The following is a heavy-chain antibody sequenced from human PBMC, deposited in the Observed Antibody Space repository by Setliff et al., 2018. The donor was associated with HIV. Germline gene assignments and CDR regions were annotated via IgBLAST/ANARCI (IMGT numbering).Heavy chain of an antibody. D-gene: IGHD3-22*01. V-gene: IGHV4-61*09. CDR2: IYASDNSGST. CDR3: ARCRREGVHSGAYWESTFYYFYMDV. CDR1: GDSITTGVYY. Sequence: LSLTCTVSGDSITTGVYYWSWIRQPAGQGLEWIGHIYASDNSGSTSYNPSLNSRVTISLDTSKNQFSLNLNSVTAEDTAVYYCARCRREGVHSGAYWESTFYYFYMDVWGKGTTVTVSS. J-gene: IGHJ6*03.